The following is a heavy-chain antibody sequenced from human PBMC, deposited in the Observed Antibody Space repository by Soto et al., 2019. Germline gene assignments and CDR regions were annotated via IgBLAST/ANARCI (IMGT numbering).Heavy chain of an antibody. J-gene: IGHJ4*02. CDR3: ARVSIAADGPFIDH. Sequence: SETLSLTCTVSGGSISSGNYYWSWIRQPPGKGLEWIGYIFHTGSTYFNPSLRSRVSISIDTSKSHFSLKLTSVTAADTAMFYCARVSIAADGPFIDHWGQGALVTVSS. D-gene: IGHD6-25*01. V-gene: IGHV4-30-4*01. CDR2: IFHTGST. CDR1: GGSISSGNYY.